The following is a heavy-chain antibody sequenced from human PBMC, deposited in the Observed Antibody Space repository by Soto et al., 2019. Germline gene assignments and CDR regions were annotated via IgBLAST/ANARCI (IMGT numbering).Heavy chain of an antibody. CDR1: GFTFSSYG. D-gene: IGHD1-26*01. CDR2: ISYDGSNK. CDR3: AKDVVVGATPGLGDYYYYYGMDV. Sequence: GGSLRLSCAAAGFTFSSYGMHWVRQAPGKGLEWVALISYDGSNKYYADSVKGRFTISRDNSKNTLYLQMNSLRAEDTAVYYCAKDVVVGATPGLGDYYYYYGMDVWGQGTTVTVSS. V-gene: IGHV3-30*18. J-gene: IGHJ6*02.